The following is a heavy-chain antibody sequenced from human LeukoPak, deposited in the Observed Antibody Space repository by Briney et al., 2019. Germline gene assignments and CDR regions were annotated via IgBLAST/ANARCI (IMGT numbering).Heavy chain of an antibody. CDR2: ISGSGGST. CDR1: GFTFSSYA. V-gene: IGHV3-23*01. J-gene: IGHJ4*02. CDR3: ARSGYNTINFDY. Sequence: GSLRLSCAASGFTFSSYAMSWVRQAPGKGLEWVSAISGSGGSTYYADSVKGRFTISRDNSKNTLYLQMNSLRVGDTAVYYCARSGYNTINFDYWGQGALVTVSS. D-gene: IGHD5-24*01.